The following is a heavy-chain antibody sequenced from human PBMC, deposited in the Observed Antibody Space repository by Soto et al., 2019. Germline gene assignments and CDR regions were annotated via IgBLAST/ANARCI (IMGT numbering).Heavy chain of an antibody. CDR2: IYSGDSA. Sequence: EVQLVESGGGLVQPGGSLRLSCAASGFTVSSNYMSWVRQAPGKELEWVSGIYSGDSAYYADSVKGRFTISRDNSKNTLYLQVNSLRAEDTAVYYCARALLTYYDVLLGYYGGWFDPWGQGTLVTVSS. D-gene: IGHD3-9*01. V-gene: IGHV3-66*01. CDR3: ARALLTYYDVLLGYYGGWFDP. CDR1: GFTVSSNY. J-gene: IGHJ5*02.